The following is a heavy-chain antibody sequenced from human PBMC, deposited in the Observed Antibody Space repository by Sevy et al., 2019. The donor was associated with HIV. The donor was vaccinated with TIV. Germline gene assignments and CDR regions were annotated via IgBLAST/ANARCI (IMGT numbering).Heavy chain of an antibody. V-gene: IGHV3-7*01. CDR3: AREGLAAAGGEFDY. CDR1: GFTFSNAW. D-gene: IGHD6-13*01. Sequence: GGSLRLSCGASGFTFSNAWMTWVRQAPGKGLEWVANIKQDGSEKYYVDSVKGRFTISRDNAKNSLYLQMNSLRAEDTAVYYCAREGLAAAGGEFDYWGQGTLVTVSS. CDR2: IKQDGSEK. J-gene: IGHJ4*02.